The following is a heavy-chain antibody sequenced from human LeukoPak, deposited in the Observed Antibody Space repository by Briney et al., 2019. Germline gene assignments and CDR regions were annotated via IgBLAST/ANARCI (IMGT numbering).Heavy chain of an antibody. CDR1: GDSTSGYY. V-gene: IGHV4-4*07. J-gene: IGHJ5*02. CDR3: ATERSRGLAL. D-gene: IGHD2-2*01. CDR2: MYTSGSA. Sequence: SETLSLTCTVPGDSTSGYYWSWIRQPAGKGLEWIGRMYTSGSANYNPSLKSRVTMSLDTSKKMFSLQMSSVTAADTAIYYCATERSRGLALWGQGALVIVSS.